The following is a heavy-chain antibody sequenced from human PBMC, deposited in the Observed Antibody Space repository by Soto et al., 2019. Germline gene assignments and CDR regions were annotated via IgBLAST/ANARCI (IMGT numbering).Heavy chain of an antibody. CDR2: IDTSGGVT. J-gene: IGHJ6*02. CDR3: TKDKHRYGLDV. V-gene: IGHV3-53*01. CDR1: GFTVSGNY. Sequence: GGSLRLSCAASGFTVSGNYMTWVRQAPGKGLEWVSGIDTSGGVTKYADSVKGRFTISRDNSKNTLYLQMNSLRAEDTALYYCTKDKHRYGLDVWGQGTTVTVSS.